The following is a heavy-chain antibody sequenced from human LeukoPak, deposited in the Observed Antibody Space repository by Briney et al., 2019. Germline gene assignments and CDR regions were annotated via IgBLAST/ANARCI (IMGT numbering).Heavy chain of an antibody. Sequence: PSETLSLTCTVSGYSISSGYYWAWIRQPPGKGLEWIGNIYHSGSTYYNPSLKSRVTISVDTSKNQFSLNLNSVTAADTAVYYCAKAPSYSGRYYADSWGQGTLVTVSS. CDR2: IYHSGST. J-gene: IGHJ4*02. V-gene: IGHV4-38-2*02. CDR1: GYSISSGYY. CDR3: AKAPSYSGRYYADS. D-gene: IGHD1-26*01.